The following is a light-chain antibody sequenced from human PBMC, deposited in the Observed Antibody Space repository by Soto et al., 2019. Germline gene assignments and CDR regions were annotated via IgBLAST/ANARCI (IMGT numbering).Light chain of an antibody. V-gene: IGLV2-8*01. CDR3: SSYAGSNVWV. CDR1: NSDVGGYNY. Sequence: QCALTQPPSASGSPGQSVTISCTGTNSDVGGYNYVSWYQQHPGKAPKLMIYEVTKRPSGVPDRFSGSKSGNTASLTVSGLQAEDEADYYCSSYAGSNVWVFGGGTKVTVL. J-gene: IGLJ3*02. CDR2: EVT.